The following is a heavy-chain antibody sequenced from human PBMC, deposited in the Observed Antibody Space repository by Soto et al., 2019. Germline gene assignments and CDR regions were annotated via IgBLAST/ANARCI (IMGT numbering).Heavy chain of an antibody. CDR3: ARVYYDATNWFDP. V-gene: IGHV4-61*08. D-gene: IGHD3-3*01. CDR2: IYYSGST. J-gene: IGHJ5*02. Sequence: PSETLSLTCTVSGGSISSGGYYWSWIRQPPGKGLEWIGYIYYSGSTNYNPALKSRVTISVDTSKNQFSLKLSSVTAADTAVYYCARVYYDATNWFDPWGQGTLVTVS. CDR1: GGSISSGGYY.